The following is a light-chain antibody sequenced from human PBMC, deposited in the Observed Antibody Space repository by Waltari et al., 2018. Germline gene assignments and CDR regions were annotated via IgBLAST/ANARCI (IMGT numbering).Light chain of an antibody. V-gene: IGLV4-60*03. CDR2: LEGRGSY. CDR3: ETWDSNTRV. Sequence: QPVLTQSSSASASLGSSVKLTCTLSSGHSSYIIAWHQQQPGKAPRYLMKLEGRGSYNKGSGVPDRFSGSSSGADRDLTISNLQSEDEADYYCETWDSNTRVFGGGTKLTVL. J-gene: IGLJ3*02. CDR1: SGHSSYI.